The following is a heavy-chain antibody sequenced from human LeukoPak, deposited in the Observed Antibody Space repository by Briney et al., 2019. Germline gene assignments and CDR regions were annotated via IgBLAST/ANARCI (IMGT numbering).Heavy chain of an antibody. CDR1: GYTFTSYG. Sequence: GASVKVSCKASGYTFTSYGISWVRQAPGQGLEWMGWISAYNGNTNYAQKLQGRVTMTTDTSTSTAYMELRSLRSDDTAVYYCARDYYDILTGYEVPPHDYWGRGTLVTVSS. CDR2: ISAYNGNT. CDR3: ARDYYDILTGYEVPPHDY. V-gene: IGHV1-18*01. J-gene: IGHJ4*02. D-gene: IGHD3-9*01.